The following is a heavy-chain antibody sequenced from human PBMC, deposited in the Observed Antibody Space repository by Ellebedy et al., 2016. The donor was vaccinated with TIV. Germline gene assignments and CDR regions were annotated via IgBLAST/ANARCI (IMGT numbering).Heavy chain of an antibody. CDR2: IHYSGST. D-gene: IGHD3-16*01. Sequence: SETLSLTXTASAASISSSNYYWGWIRQPPGKGLEWIGNIHYSGSTYYNPSLKTRVTISVDTSKNQFSLKLSSVTAADTAVYYCATDWGRAAVLWGQGTLVTVSS. J-gene: IGHJ4*02. V-gene: IGHV4-39*07. CDR1: AASISSSNYY. CDR3: ATDWGRAAVL.